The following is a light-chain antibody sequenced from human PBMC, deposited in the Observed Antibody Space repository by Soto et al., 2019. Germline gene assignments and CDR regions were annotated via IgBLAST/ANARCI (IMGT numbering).Light chain of an antibody. J-gene: IGKJ2*01. Sequence: EVVLTQSLATLSLSPGERATLSCRASQSVSSHLAWYQQRPGQAPRLLIYDAYNRATGIPGRFSGSGYGTDFTLTISSLEPEDFALYYCQQRSDGPAYTFGQGTRLDIK. V-gene: IGKV3-11*01. CDR1: QSVSSH. CDR2: DAY. CDR3: QQRSDGPAYT.